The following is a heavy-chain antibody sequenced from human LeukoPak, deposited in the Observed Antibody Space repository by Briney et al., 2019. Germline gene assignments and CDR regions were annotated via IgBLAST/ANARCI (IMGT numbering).Heavy chain of an antibody. V-gene: IGHV1-2*02. D-gene: IGHD6-19*01. CDR2: INPNSGGT. CDR1: GYTFTGYY. J-gene: IGHJ4*02. Sequence: ASVSVSCKASGYTFTGYYMHWVRQAPGQGLEWMGWINPNSGGTNYAQKFQGRVTMTRDTSISTAYMELSRLRSDDTAVYYCARVGGIAVAGDFDYWGEGSMVTVSS. CDR3: ARVGGIAVAGDFDY.